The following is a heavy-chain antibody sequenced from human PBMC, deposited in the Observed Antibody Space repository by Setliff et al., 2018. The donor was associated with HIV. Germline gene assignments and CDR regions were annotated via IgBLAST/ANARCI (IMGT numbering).Heavy chain of an antibody. D-gene: IGHD2-21*02. Sequence: SVKVSCKASGGTFGSHAISWVRQAPGQGLEWMGGIIPIFGTANYAQKFQGRVTITADESTSTAYMELSSLRSEDTAVYYCAAGYCGGDCYSRQSYFDYWGQGTLVTVSS. CDR1: GGTFGSHA. V-gene: IGHV1-69*13. CDR3: AAGYCGGDCYSRQSYFDY. J-gene: IGHJ4*02. CDR2: IIPIFGTA.